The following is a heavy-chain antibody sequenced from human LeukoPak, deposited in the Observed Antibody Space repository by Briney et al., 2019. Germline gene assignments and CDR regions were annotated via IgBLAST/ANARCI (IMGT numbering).Heavy chain of an antibody. CDR3: ARDRGIGVYCHYYYDY. D-gene: IGHD5/OR15-5a*01. J-gene: IGHJ4*02. V-gene: IGHV4-59*01. Sequence: KPSETLSLTCTVSGGSISNYYLSWVRLPRGKGLEWIGYIYYSGSTKYNPSLKSRVTISIDTSKNQFSLKLSSVTAADTAVYYCARDRGIGVYCHYYYDYWGQGTLVTVSS. CDR2: IYYSGST. CDR1: GGSISNYY.